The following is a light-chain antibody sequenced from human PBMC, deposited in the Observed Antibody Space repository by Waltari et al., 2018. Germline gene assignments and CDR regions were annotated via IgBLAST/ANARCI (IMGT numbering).Light chain of an antibody. CDR3: CSYAGLGIYV. J-gene: IGLJ1*01. CDR2: EVT. Sequence: QSGLTQPASVSGSPGQSITISCTGTSSDVGNYNLVSWYQQYPGKAPKLMVYEVTKRTSWVSERFPGSNAGNTASLTIYGLQSEDEADYYCCSYAGLGIYVFGTGTKVTVL. CDR1: SSDVGNYNL. V-gene: IGLV2-23*02.